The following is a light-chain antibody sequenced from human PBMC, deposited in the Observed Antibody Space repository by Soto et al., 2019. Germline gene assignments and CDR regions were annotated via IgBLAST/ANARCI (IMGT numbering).Light chain of an antibody. V-gene: IGKV3-11*01. CDR3: QQRSN. J-gene: IGKJ5*01. Sequence: EIVLTQSPATLSLSPGERATLSCRASQSVSSYLAWYPQKPGQAPRLRIYDASNRATGITARFSGSGSGTDFTRSISRLEPEDFAVYYCQQRSNFGQGTRLEIK. CDR1: QSVSSY. CDR2: DAS.